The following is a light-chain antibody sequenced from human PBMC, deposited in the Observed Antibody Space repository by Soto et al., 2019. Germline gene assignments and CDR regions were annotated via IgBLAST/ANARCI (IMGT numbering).Light chain of an antibody. CDR3: QQSYSTPQIT. CDR1: QSISSW. Sequence: DIQMTQSPSCLSASVGDRVTITCRASQSISSWLAWYQQKPGKAPKLLIYDASSLESGVPSRFSGSGSGTDFTLTISSLQPEDFATYYCQQSYSTPQITFGQGTRLEIK. V-gene: IGKV1-39*01. J-gene: IGKJ5*01. CDR2: DAS.